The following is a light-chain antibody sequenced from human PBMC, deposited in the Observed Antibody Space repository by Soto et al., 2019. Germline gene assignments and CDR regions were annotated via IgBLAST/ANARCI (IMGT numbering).Light chain of an antibody. CDR2: WAS. CDR3: QQCYSAPLT. CDR1: QNILYTNNKNY. Sequence: DIVMTQSPDSLAVSLGERATINCKSSQNILYTNNKNYLVWYQQKQGQPPKLLISWASTRESGVPDRFSGSGSGTDFTLTISSLQADDVAVYYCQQCYSAPLTFGGGTKVEI. J-gene: IGKJ4*01. V-gene: IGKV4-1*01.